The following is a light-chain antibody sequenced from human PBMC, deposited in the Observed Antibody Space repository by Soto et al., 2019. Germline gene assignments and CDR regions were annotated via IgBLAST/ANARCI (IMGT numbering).Light chain of an antibody. CDR2: DAS. V-gene: IGKV1-5*01. J-gene: IGKJ4*01. CDR3: QHSHSAPLT. CDR1: QSISSW. Sequence: DIQMTQSPSTLSASVGDRVTITCRASQSISSWLAWYQQKPGKAPKLLIYDASSLESGVPSRFSGSGSGTEFTLTISSLQPEDFATYSCQHSHSAPLTFGGGTKVEIK.